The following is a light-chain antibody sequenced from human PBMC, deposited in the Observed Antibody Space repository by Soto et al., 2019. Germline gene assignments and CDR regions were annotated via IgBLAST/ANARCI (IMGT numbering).Light chain of an antibody. CDR3: QQTYSTPYT. Sequence: IQMTQSPSSLSASVGDRVTITCRASQRITTYSNWYQQKPGEAPKLLISTSGTLQRGVPSRFSGSGSGTDFTLTITALRPEDFATYFCQQTYSTPYTFGQGTKLEIK. V-gene: IGKV1-39*01. CDR2: TSG. CDR1: QRITTY. J-gene: IGKJ2*01.